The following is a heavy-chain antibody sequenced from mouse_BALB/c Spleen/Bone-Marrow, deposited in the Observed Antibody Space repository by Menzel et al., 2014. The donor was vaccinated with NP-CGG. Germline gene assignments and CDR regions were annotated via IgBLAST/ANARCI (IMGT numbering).Heavy chain of an antibody. CDR2: INPSNGGT. CDR3: TRLPH. J-gene: IGHJ4*01. Sequence: VQLQQSGAELVKPGASVELSCRASGYTFTNYYMYWVKQRPGQGLEWIGEINPSNGGTNFNEKFKSKATLTVDESSSTAYMQLSSLTSEDSAVYYCTRLPHWGQGTSVTVSS. CDR1: GYTFTNYY. D-gene: IGHD5-1*01. V-gene: IGHV1S81*02.